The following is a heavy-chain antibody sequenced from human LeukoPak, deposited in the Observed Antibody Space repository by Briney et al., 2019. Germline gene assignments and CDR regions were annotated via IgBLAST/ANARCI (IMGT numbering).Heavy chain of an antibody. V-gene: IGHV3-23*01. J-gene: IGHJ4*02. D-gene: IGHD5-18*01. CDR1: GFTFSSYA. CDR3: ARDERGYSYGDYYFDY. CDR2: ISGSGGST. Sequence: LPGGSLRLSCAASGFTFSSYAMSWVRQAPGKGLEWVSAISGSGGSTYYADSVKGRFTISRDNSKNTLYLQMNSLRAEDTAVYYCARDERGYSYGDYYFDYWGQGTLVTVSS.